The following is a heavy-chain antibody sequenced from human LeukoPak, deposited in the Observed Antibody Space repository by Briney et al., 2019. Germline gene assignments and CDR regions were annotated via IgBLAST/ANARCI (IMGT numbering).Heavy chain of an antibody. CDR3: ARHKRETMGSDY. Sequence: GESLNISSVGSGYIFTTYWIGWVRQMPGKGLEWMGSVYPGDPDTRYRPSFQGHATISADKSISTAYLQWSGLKASDTAICYCARHKRETMGSDYWGQGSMLTVSS. J-gene: IGHJ4*02. CDR2: VYPGDPDT. D-gene: IGHD1-26*01. CDR1: GYIFTTYW. V-gene: IGHV5-51*01.